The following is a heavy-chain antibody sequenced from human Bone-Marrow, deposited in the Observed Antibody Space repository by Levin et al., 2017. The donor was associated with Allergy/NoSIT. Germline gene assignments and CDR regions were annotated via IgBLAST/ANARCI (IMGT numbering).Heavy chain of an antibody. CDR2: IYHSGST. Sequence: PSETLSLTCAVSGGSISSSNWWSWVRQPPGKGLEWIGEIYHSGSTNYNPSLKSRVTISVDKSKNQFSLKLSSVTAADTAVYYCARGIYATMIVVADWFDPWGQGTLVTVSS. CDR3: ARGIYATMIVVADWFDP. D-gene: IGHD3-22*01. J-gene: IGHJ5*02. CDR1: GGSISSSNW. V-gene: IGHV4-4*02.